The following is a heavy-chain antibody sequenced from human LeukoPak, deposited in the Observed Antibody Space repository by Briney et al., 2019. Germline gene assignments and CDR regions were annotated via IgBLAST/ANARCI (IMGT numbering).Heavy chain of an antibody. D-gene: IGHD2-8*01. J-gene: IGHJ3*02. CDR3: AKEWSAFDM. CDR2: TWQDGNK. V-gene: IGHV3-33*06. Sequence: GRSLRLSCAASGFTCSSYAMHWVRQAPGKGLEWVAVTWQDGNKAYADSVKGRFTISRDNSKNTLFLQMNGLRAEDTAMYYRAKEWSAFDMWGQGTMVTVSS. CDR1: GFTCSSYA.